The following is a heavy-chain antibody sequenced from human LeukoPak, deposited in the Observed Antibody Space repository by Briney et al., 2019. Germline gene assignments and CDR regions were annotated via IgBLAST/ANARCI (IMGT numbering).Heavy chain of an antibody. CDR2: IKQDGSEK. Sequence: GGSLRLSCAASGFTFSTYWMSWVRQAPGKGLDCVANIKQDGSEKYYVDSVKGRFTISRDNAKNSLYLQMNNLRAEDTAVYYCARDQDYASGTNYYDAFDVWGRGTMVTVSS. J-gene: IGHJ3*01. CDR1: GFTFSTYW. CDR3: ARDQDYASGTNYYDAFDV. V-gene: IGHV3-7*01. D-gene: IGHD3-10*01.